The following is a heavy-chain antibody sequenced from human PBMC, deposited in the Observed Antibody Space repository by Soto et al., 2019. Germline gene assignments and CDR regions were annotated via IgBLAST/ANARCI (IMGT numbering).Heavy chain of an antibody. D-gene: IGHD6-19*01. CDR2: IKQDGREK. CDR1: GFTFSNHW. V-gene: IGHV3-7*04. J-gene: IGHJ4*02. Sequence: PGGSLRLSCTASGFTFSNHWMSWVRQAPGKGLERVANIKQDGREKYYVDSVKGRFTISRDNAKSSLYLQMNSLRADDTAVYYCARVIAVAGIYFDSWGQGT. CDR3: ARVIAVAGIYFDS.